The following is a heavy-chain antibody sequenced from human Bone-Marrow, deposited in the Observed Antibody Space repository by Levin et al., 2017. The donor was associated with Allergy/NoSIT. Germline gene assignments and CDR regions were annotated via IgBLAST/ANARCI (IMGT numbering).Heavy chain of an antibody. V-gene: IGHV4-39*01. CDR3: ASPGGSGFYDSSGFEY. D-gene: IGHD3-22*01. CDR2: IFHRGST. Sequence: SETLSLTCTVSGGSISSTTYYWGWIRQPAGTGLEWIGSIFHRGSTYYNPSLKSRVTISVDTSKNPLSLKLSSVSAADTAVYYCASPGGSGFYDSSGFEYWGQGTLVTVSS. CDR1: GGSISSTTYY. J-gene: IGHJ4*02.